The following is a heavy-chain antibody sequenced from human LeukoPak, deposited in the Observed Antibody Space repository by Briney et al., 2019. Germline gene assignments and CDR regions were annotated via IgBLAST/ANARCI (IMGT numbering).Heavy chain of an antibody. J-gene: IGHJ6*02. D-gene: IGHD3-3*01. CDR1: GFTFSSYA. CDR2: ISGSGGST. V-gene: IGHV3-23*01. CDR3: ARGPFGVVPYYYYGMDV. Sequence: GGSLRLSCAASGFTFSSYAMTWVRQAPWKGLEWVSAISGSGGSTYYADSVKGRLTISRDNSKNTLYLQMNSLRAEDTAVYYCARGPFGVVPYYYYGMDVWGQGTTVTVSS.